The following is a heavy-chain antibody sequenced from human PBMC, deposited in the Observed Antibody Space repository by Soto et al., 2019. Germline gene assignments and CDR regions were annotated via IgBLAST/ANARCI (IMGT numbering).Heavy chain of an antibody. D-gene: IGHD3-10*01. CDR2: IYYSGST. CDR3: ARGALDGSGSYSIPLEAGHPYYYYYYYMDV. J-gene: IGHJ6*03. CDR1: GGSISSGGYY. V-gene: IGHV4-31*03. Sequence: QVQLQESGPGLVKPSQTLSLTCTVSGGSISSGGYYWSWIRQHPGKGLEWIGYIYYSGSTYYNPSLKSRVTISVDTSKNQFSLKLSSVTAADTAVYYCARGALDGSGSYSIPLEAGHPYYYYYYYMDVWGKGTTVTVSS.